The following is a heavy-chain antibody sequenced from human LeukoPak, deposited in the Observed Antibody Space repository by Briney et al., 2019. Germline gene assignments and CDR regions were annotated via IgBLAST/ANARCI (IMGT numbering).Heavy chain of an antibody. V-gene: IGHV3-33*01. Sequence: GGSLRLSCAASNFAFNTYGVHWVRQPPGKGLEWVALIWFDGSKQYYADSVKGRFIISRDNSRNTVYLHMNSLGVEDTAVYYCTRDGRTYSDFWSNYYHAMDVWGQGTTVTVSS. J-gene: IGHJ6*02. CDR1: NFAFNTYG. CDR2: IWFDGSKQ. D-gene: IGHD3-3*01. CDR3: TRDGRTYSDFWSNYYHAMDV.